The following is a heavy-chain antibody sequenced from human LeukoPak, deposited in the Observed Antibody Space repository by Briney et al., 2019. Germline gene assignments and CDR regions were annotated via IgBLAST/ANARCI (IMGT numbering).Heavy chain of an antibody. CDR2: IYYSGST. CDR3: ARRRVGAISSYNWFDP. Sequence: SETLSLTCTVSGGSISSYYWSWIRQPPGKGLEWIGYIYYSGSTNYNPSLKSRVTISVDTSKNQFSLKLSSVTAADTAVYYCARRRVGAISSYNWFDPWGQGTLVAVSS. J-gene: IGHJ5*02. D-gene: IGHD1-26*01. CDR1: GGSISSYY. V-gene: IGHV4-59*08.